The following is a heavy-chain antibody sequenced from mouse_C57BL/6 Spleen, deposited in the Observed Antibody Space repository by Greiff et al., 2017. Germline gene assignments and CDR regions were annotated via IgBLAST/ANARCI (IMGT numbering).Heavy chain of an antibody. CDR3: ARGAQAETYAMDY. CDR1: GYTFTSYW. V-gene: IGHV1-59*01. Sequence: QVQLQQPGAELVRPGTSVKLSCKASGYTFTSYWMHWVKQRPGQGLEWIGVIDPSDSYTNYNQKFKGKATLTVETSSSTADMQLSSLTSEDSAVYYCARGAQAETYAMDYWGQGTSVTVSS. D-gene: IGHD3-2*02. CDR2: IDPSDSYT. J-gene: IGHJ4*01.